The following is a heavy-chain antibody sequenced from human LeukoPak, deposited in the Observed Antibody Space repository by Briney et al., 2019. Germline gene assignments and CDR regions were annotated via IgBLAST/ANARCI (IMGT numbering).Heavy chain of an antibody. D-gene: IGHD4-23*01. V-gene: IGHV1-46*01. Sequence: ASVKVSCKASGFTFTSYYMHWVRQAPGQGLEWMGIINPSGSYTSYAQKFQGRVTMTRDMSTSTVYMELSSLRSEDTAVYYRARSATVVTSYFDYWGQGTLVTVSS. CDR1: GFTFTSYY. CDR3: ARSATVVTSYFDY. CDR2: INPSGSYT. J-gene: IGHJ4*02.